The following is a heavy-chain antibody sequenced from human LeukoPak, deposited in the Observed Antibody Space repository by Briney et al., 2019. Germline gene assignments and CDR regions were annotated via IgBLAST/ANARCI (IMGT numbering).Heavy chain of an antibody. V-gene: IGHV3-30*18. CDR3: AKDRSSGWYGPNDY. CDR1: GFTFSSYG. D-gene: IGHD6-19*01. J-gene: IGHJ4*02. Sequence: GGSLRLSCAASGFTFSSYGMHWVRQAPGKGLEWVAVISYDGSNKYYEDSVKGRFTISRDNSKNTLYLQMNSLRAEDTAVYYCAKDRSSGWYGPNDYWGQGTLVTVSS. CDR2: ISYDGSNK.